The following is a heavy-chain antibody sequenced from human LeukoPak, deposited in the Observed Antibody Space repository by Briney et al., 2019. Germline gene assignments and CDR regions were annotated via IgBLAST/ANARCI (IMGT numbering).Heavy chain of an antibody. V-gene: IGHV4-38-2*01. CDR2: IYHSGST. Sequence: PSETLSLTCAVSGYSISSGYYWGWIRQPAGKGLEWIGSIYHSGSTYYNPSLKSRVTISVDTSKNQFSLKLSSVTAADTAVYYCTRVWSGYCSSTSCYVAYNWFDPWGQGTLVTVSS. D-gene: IGHD2-2*01. CDR3: TRVWSGYCSSTSCYVAYNWFDP. CDR1: GYSISSGYY. J-gene: IGHJ5*02.